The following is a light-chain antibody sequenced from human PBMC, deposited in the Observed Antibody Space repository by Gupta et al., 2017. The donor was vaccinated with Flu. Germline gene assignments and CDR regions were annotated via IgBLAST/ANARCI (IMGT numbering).Light chain of an antibody. J-gene: IGLJ3*02. CDR2: TNN. V-gene: IGLV1-44*01. CDR3: AAWDDSLNGWV. Sequence: QSGLTQPPSASGTPGQRVIISCSGTSSNIGTNTVTWYQHLPGTAPELLIYTNNERPSGVPDRFSGSKSGTSASLAISGLQSEDEADYYCAAWDDSLNGWVFGGGTKVTVL. CDR1: SSNIGTNT.